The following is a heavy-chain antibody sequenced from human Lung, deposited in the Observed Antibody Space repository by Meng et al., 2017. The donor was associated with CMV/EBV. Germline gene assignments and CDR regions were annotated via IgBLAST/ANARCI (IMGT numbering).Heavy chain of an antibody. Sequence: GGSXRLXCAASGFTFRSHAIHWVRQAPGKGLEWVAFISYDGSNKYYPDSVKGRFTISRDNSKYTLYLQMNSLRPEDTAIYYCARGGMGHEYHFEYGVQGKXVTVSS. CDR2: ISYDGSNK. D-gene: IGHD2-2*01. J-gene: IGHJ4*02. CDR3: ARGGMGHEYHFEY. CDR1: GFTFRSHA. V-gene: IGHV3-30-3*01.